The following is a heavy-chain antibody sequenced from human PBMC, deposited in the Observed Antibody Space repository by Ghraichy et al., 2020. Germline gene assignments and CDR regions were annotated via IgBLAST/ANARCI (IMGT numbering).Heavy chain of an antibody. CDR2: ITGSGGTT. V-gene: IGHV3-23*01. CDR1: GFTFSNYA. D-gene: IGHD1-26*01. Sequence: GGSLRLSCAASGFTFSNYAMNWVRQAPGKGLEWVSSITGSGGTTYYADSVKGRFTISRDNSKNTLYLQMNSLRAEDTAVYYCAGGYYFDYWGQGTLVTVSS. CDR3: AGGYYFDY. J-gene: IGHJ4*02.